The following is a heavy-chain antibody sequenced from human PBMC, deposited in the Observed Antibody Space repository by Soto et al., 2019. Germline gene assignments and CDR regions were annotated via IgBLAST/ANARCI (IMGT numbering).Heavy chain of an antibody. Sequence: QVQLVQSGAEVRKPGSSVQVSCKASGGTFYTYTFSWVLQAPGQGLAWMGSITPIYPTTNYAEKFQGRLTVTADGSTNTAYMELNSLTSEDTAVYYCARIPRYSFPTSDDLDSWGQGTLVTVSS. V-gene: IGHV1-69*15. D-gene: IGHD5-18*01. CDR2: ITPIYPTT. CDR1: GGTFYTYT. J-gene: IGHJ4*02. CDR3: ARIPRYSFPTSDDLDS.